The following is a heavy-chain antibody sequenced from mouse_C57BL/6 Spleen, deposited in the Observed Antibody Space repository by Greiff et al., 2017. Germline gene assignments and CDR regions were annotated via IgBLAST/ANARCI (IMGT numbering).Heavy chain of an antibody. J-gene: IGHJ3*01. D-gene: IGHD1-1*02. V-gene: IGHV7-3*01. CDR2: IRNKANGYTT. CDR1: GFTFTDYY. Sequence: EVKLVESGGGLVQPGGSLSLSCAASGFTFTDYYMSWVRQPPGKALEWLGFIRNKANGYTTEYSASVKGRFTISRDNAQSFLYLQMNALRGEDRATYEGARYKVGTGAYWGQGTLVTVSA. CDR3: ARYKVGTGAY.